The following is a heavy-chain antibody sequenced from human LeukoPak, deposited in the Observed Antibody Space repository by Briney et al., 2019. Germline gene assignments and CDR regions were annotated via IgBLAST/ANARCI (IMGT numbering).Heavy chain of an antibody. V-gene: IGHV1-8*01. J-gene: IGHJ6*02. CDR3: AREIAARPYYYYGMDV. Sequence: ASVKVSCKASGYTFTSYDINWVRQATGQVLEWMGWMNPNSGNTGYAQKFQGRVTMTRNTSISTAYMELSSLRSEDTAVYYCAREIAARPYYYYGMDVWGQGTTVTVSS. D-gene: IGHD6-6*01. CDR2: MNPNSGNT. CDR1: GYTFTSYD.